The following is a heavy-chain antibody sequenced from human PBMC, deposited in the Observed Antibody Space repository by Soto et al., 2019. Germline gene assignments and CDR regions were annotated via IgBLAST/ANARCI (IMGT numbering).Heavy chain of an antibody. D-gene: IGHD3-22*01. CDR3: AIYWCGIDYFDSSGFYWLAS. CDR2: IIPILGIA. J-gene: IGHJ5*01. Sequence: GASVKVSCKASGGTFSSYTISWVRQAPGQGLEWMGRIIPILGIANYAQKFQGRVTITADKSTSTAYMELSSLRSEDTAVYYCAIYWCGIDYFDSSGFYWLASWGQGTMVTVS. V-gene: IGHV1-69*02. CDR1: GGTFSSYT.